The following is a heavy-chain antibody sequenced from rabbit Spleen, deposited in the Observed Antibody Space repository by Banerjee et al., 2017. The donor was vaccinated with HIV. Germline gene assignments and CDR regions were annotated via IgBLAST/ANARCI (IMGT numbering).Heavy chain of an antibody. CDR2: IGAGVSYTT. D-gene: IGHD1-1*01. V-gene: IGHV1S40*01. J-gene: IGHJ4*01. CDR1: GFSFSSSDY. CDR3: ARDLTGVIGWNFNL. Sequence: QSLEEAGGDLVKPGASLTLTCTASGFSFSSSDYMCWVRQPPGKGPEWIACIGAGVSYTTYYATWAKGRFTISKTSSTTVTLQMTSLTVADTATYFCARDLTGVIGWNFNLWGPGTLVTVS.